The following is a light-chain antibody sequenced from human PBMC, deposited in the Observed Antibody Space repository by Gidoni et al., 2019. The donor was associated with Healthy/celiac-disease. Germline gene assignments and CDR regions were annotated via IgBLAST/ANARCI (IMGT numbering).Light chain of an antibody. V-gene: IGKV1-13*02. J-gene: IGKJ2*01. CDR3: QQFNSYPLYT. CDR1: QGISSA. Sequence: AIQLTQTPSSLSASVGDRVTITGRASQGISSALAWYQQKPGKAPKLLIYDASSLESGVPSRFSGSGSGTDFTLTISSLQPEDFATYYCQQFNSYPLYTFGQGTKLEIK. CDR2: DAS.